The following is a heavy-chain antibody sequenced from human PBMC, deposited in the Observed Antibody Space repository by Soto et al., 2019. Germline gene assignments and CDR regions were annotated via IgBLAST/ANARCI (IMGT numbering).Heavy chain of an antibody. V-gene: IGHV3-74*01. CDR3: ADGGGLYSPDY. Sequence: EVQLVESGGGLVQPGGSLRLSCAASGFTFNSYWMHWVRQAPGKGLVWVSLITGDGSSTNYADSVKGRFTISRDNARNTVSLQTNSLSAENTAVHYCADGGGLYSPDYWGRRPLVAVSS. D-gene: IGHD6-19*01. CDR1: GFTFNSYW. CDR2: ITGDGSST. J-gene: IGHJ4*01.